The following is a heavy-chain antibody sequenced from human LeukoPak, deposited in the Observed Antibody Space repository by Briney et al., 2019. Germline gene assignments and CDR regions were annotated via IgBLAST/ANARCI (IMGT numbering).Heavy chain of an antibody. CDR2: IYTSGST. J-gene: IGHJ3*02. D-gene: IGHD1-26*01. Sequence: KTSETLSLTCTVSGGAISIYYWSWIRQPAGKGLEWIGRIYTSGSTNYNPSLKSRVTMSVDTSKNQFSLKLSSVTAADTAVYYCAREEWELGRSVDAFDIWGQGTMVTVSS. CDR3: AREEWELGRSVDAFDI. CDR1: GGAISIYY. V-gene: IGHV4-4*07.